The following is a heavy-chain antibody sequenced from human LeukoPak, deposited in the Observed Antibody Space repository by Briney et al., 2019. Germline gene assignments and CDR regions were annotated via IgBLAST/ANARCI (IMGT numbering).Heavy chain of an antibody. D-gene: IGHD6-6*01. J-gene: IGHJ4*02. CDR3: ARESRIAARPFDY. Sequence: NSSETLSLTCAVYGGSFSGYYWSWIRQPPGKGLEWIGEINHSGSTNYNPSLKSRVTISVDTSKNQFSLKLSSVTAADTAVYYCARESRIAARPFDYWGQGALVTVSS. V-gene: IGHV4-34*01. CDR1: GGSFSGYY. CDR2: INHSGST.